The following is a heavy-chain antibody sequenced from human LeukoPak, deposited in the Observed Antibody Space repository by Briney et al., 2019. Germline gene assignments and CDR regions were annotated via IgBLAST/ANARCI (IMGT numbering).Heavy chain of an antibody. CDR2: VNLQGST. CDR1: GGSITNTNY. V-gene: IGHV4-4*02. CDR3: AREGGPYRPLDY. Sequence: SGTLSLTCGVSGGSITNTNYWPWVRQPPGKELEWMGEVNLQGSTNYNPSLMGRVAISVDTSENHISLQLTSVTAADTAVYYCAREGGPYRPLDYSGQGTLVTVS. J-gene: IGHJ4*02.